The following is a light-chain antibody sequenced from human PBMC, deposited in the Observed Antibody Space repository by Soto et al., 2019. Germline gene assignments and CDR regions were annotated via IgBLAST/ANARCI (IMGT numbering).Light chain of an antibody. V-gene: IGKV1-5*03. CDR2: KAS. Sequence: VQMTQSPSTLSASVGDRVTITCRASQSISSWLAWYQQKPGKAPKLLIYKASSLESWVPSRFSGSGSGTEFTLTISSLQPDDFATYDCQQYNSYSWWTFGQGTKVEIK. CDR3: QQYNSYSWWT. J-gene: IGKJ1*01. CDR1: QSISSW.